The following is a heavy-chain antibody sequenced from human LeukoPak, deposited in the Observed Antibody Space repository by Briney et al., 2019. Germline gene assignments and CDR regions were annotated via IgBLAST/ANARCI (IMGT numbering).Heavy chain of an antibody. J-gene: IGHJ4*02. CDR3: ASGYSSSWYYFDY. CDR2: IYYTGST. CDR1: GGSISSYY. Sequence: SETLSLTCTVSGGSISSYYWSWIRQPPGKGLEWLGYIYYTGSTKYNPSLKSRVTISVDTSKNQFSLKLSSVTAADTAVYYCASGYSSSWYYFDYWGQGTLVTISS. D-gene: IGHD6-13*01. V-gene: IGHV4-59*01.